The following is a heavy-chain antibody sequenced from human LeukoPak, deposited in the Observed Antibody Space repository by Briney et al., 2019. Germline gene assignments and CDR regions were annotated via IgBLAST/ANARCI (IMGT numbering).Heavy chain of an antibody. V-gene: IGHV3-23*01. CDR1: GFTFSTYA. CDR3: AKDRYAWRDFDY. J-gene: IGHJ4*01. Sequence: GGSLRLSCAASGFTFSTYAMTWVRQAPGKGLEWVSAISGSGGATYYADSVRGRFTVSRDSSKNTLYLQMNSLRAEDTSVYYCAKDRYAWRDFDYWGHGTLVTVSS. CDR2: ISGSGGAT. D-gene: IGHD3-16*01.